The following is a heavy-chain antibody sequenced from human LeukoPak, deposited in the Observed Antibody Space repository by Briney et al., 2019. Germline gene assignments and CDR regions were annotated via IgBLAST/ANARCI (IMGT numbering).Heavy chain of an antibody. CDR1: GYSFTNSW. J-gene: IGHJ6*04. CDR3: ARHPWGSSGCMDV. CDR2: IYPGDSGS. Sequence: GESLKISCKGSGYSFTNSWIAWVRQMPGKGLEWMGFIYPGDSGSRYSPSFQGQVTISVDKSISTAYLQWSSLKASDTAMYYCARHPWGSSGCMDVWGKGTTVTVSS. D-gene: IGHD6-25*01. V-gene: IGHV5-51*01.